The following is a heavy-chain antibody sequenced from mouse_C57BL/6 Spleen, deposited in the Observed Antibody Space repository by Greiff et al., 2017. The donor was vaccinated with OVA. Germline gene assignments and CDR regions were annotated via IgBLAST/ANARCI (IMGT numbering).Heavy chain of an antibody. D-gene: IGHD2-3*01. CDR1: GYTFTSYG. Sequence: VKVVESGAELARPGASVKLSCKASGYTFTSYGISWVKQRTGQGLEWIGEIYPRSGNTYYNEKFKGKATLTADKSSSTAYMELRSLTSEDSAVYFCARSDSDGYLGYAMDYWGQGTSVTVSS. J-gene: IGHJ4*01. V-gene: IGHV1-81*01. CDR3: ARSDSDGYLGYAMDY. CDR2: IYPRSGNT.